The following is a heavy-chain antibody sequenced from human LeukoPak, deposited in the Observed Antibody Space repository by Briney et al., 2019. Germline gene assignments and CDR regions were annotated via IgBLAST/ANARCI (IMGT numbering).Heavy chain of an antibody. J-gene: IGHJ4*02. D-gene: IGHD6-13*01. CDR3: ARDSSQGAKEYYFDY. CDR2: INPSGGST. Sequence: ASVKVSCKASGYTFTSYGISWVRRAPGQGLEWMGIINPSGGSTSYAQKFQGRVTMTRDMSTSTVYMELSSLRSEDTAVYSCARDSSQGAKEYYFDYWGQGTLVTVSS. CDR1: GYTFTSYG. V-gene: IGHV1-46*01.